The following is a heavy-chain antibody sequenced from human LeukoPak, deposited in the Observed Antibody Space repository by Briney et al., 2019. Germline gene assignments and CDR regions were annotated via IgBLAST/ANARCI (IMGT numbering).Heavy chain of an antibody. V-gene: IGHV4-34*01. CDR3: AKDTVGATFPGAFDL. Sequence: SETLSLTCAVYGGSFSGYYWSWIRQPPGKGLEWIGSIYYSGTTYYNPSLMSRVTISLDTSKNQFSLKLSSVTAADTAVYYCAKDTVGATFPGAFDLWGQGTMVTVSS. D-gene: IGHD1-26*01. CDR1: GGSFSGYY. J-gene: IGHJ3*01. CDR2: IYYSGTT.